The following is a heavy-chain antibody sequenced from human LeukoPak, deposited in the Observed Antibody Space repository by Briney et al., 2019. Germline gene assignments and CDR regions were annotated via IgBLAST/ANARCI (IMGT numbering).Heavy chain of an antibody. Sequence: GASVKVSCKASGYTFTSYYMHWVRQAPGQGLKWMGIINPSGGSTSYAQKFQGRVTMTRDTSTSTVYMELSSLRSEDTAVYYCARGGRTGTLIDAFDIWGQGTMVTVSS. J-gene: IGHJ3*02. CDR2: INPSGGST. D-gene: IGHD1-1*01. CDR1: GYTFTSYY. V-gene: IGHV1-46*01. CDR3: ARGGRTGTLIDAFDI.